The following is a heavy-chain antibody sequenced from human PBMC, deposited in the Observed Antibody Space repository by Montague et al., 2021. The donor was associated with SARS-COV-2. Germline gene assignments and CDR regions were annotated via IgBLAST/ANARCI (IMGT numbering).Heavy chain of an antibody. CDR2: FYSVGST. CDR1: GASVGRFD. J-gene: IGHJ3*02. V-gene: IGHV4-59*02. D-gene: IGHD1-14*01. CDR3: ARETMTADAFDI. Sequence: SETLSLTCTVSGASVGRFDWGWIRQSPEKGLEWIGYFYSVGSTDYNPSLKSRPTISRDTSKNQFSLKVRSVTAADTAVYYCARETMTADAFDIWGQGTVVTVSS.